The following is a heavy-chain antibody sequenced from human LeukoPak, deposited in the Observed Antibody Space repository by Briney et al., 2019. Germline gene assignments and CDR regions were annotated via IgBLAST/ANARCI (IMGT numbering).Heavy chain of an antibody. D-gene: IGHD5-18*01. CDR3: ASLGDTAIHNGSIDY. CDR1: GFTFSSYS. V-gene: IGHV3-21*01. J-gene: IGHJ4*02. Sequence: AGGSLRLSCAASGFTFSSYSMNWVRQAPGKGLEWVSSISSSSSYIYYADSVKGRFTISRDNAKNSLYLQMNSLRAEDTAVYYCASLGDTAIHNGSIDYWGQGTLVTASS. CDR2: ISSSSSYI.